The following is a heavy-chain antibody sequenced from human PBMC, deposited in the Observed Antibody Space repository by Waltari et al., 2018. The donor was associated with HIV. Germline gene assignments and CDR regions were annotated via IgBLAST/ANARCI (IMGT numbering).Heavy chain of an antibody. CDR2: MSTSGST. J-gene: IGHJ4*02. D-gene: IGHD3-16*01. Sequence: QVQLQESGPGLVKPSETLSLTCTVSGGSISGYYWSWIRQPGGKGLEWIGRMSTSGSTNYNASLESRVTMSVDTSKNHFSLKLSSVTAADTAVYYCARENDTSWRALGHWGQGTLVTVSS. CDR1: GGSISGYY. CDR3: ARENDTSWRALGH. V-gene: IGHV4-4*07.